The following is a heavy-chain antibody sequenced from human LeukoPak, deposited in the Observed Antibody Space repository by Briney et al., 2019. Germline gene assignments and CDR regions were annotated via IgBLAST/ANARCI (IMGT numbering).Heavy chain of an antibody. CDR2: IYYSGST. V-gene: IGHV4-39*07. Sequence: SETLSLTCTVSGGSISSSSYYWGWIRQPPGKGLEWIGSIYYSGSTYYNPSLKSRVTISVDTSKNQFSLKLSSVTAADTAVYYCARAKQQLVNFDYWGQGTLVTVSS. D-gene: IGHD6-13*01. CDR3: ARAKQQLVNFDY. CDR1: GGSISSSSYY. J-gene: IGHJ4*02.